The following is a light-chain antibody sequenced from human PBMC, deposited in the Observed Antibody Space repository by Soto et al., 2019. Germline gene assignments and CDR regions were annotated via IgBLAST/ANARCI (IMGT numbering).Light chain of an antibody. CDR3: QQYYSPWT. J-gene: IGKJ1*01. V-gene: IGKV4-1*01. Sequence: DIVMTQSPDSLAVSLGERATINCKSSQSVLYSSNNKNYLAWYQQKSGQPPKLLIYWASTRESGVPDRFSGSGSGTDFTLTISSLQAEDVAVYNCQQYYSPWTFGQGTKVEIK. CDR1: QSVLYSSNNKNY. CDR2: WAS.